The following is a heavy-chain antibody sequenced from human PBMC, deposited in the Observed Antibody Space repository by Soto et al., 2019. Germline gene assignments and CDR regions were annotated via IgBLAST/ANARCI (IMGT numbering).Heavy chain of an antibody. Sequence: GGSLRLSCAACGFTFSDSYMSWTRQAQGKGLEWVSYISSSGSTIYYADSVKGRFTISRDNAKNSLYLQMNSLRAEDTAVYYCARRYDFWSGSNWFDPWGQGTLVTVSS. V-gene: IGHV3-11*01. J-gene: IGHJ5*02. CDR3: ARRYDFWSGSNWFDP. CDR1: GFTFSDSY. D-gene: IGHD3-3*01. CDR2: ISSSGSTI.